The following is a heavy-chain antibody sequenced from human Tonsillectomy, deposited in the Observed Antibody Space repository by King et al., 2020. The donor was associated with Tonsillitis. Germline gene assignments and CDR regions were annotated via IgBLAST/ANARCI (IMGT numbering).Heavy chain of an antibody. J-gene: IGHJ4*02. D-gene: IGHD3-22*01. CDR3: ARHLHEQFNYYDSSGYVDY. V-gene: IGHV4-59*08. Sequence: VQLQESGPGLVKPSETLSLTCTVSGGSISYYYWSWIRQPPGKGLEWIGYLYYSGSTNYSPSLKSRVTISVDTSKNQFSLRLSSVTAADTAVYYCARHLHEQFNYYDSSGYVDYWGQGTLVTVSS. CDR1: GGSISYYY. CDR2: LYYSGST.